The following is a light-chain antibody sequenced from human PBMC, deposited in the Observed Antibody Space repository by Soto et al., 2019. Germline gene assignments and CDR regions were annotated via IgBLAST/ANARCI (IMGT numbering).Light chain of an antibody. J-gene: IGKJ3*01. V-gene: IGKV3-20*01. CDR1: QSVSSSY. CDR3: QQYGSSLLFP. Sequence: EIVLTQSPGTLSLSPGERATLSCRASQSVSSSYLAWYKQKPGQAPRLLIYGASSRATGIPDRFSGSGSGTDFTLTISRLEPEDFAVYDCQQYGSSLLFPCGPGTKVDIK. CDR2: GAS.